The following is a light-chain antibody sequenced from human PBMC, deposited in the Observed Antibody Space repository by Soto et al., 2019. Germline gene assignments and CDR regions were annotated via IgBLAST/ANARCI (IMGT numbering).Light chain of an antibody. CDR3: QQYGSSPGT. Sequence: EIVLTQSPGTLSLSPGERATLSCRASQSVSSSYLAWYQQKPGQAPRLLIYGASSRATGIPDRFSGSESGTDFTLTISRLEPEDCAVYYCQQYGSSPGTFGQGTKVEIK. CDR1: QSVSSSY. CDR2: GAS. V-gene: IGKV3-20*01. J-gene: IGKJ1*01.